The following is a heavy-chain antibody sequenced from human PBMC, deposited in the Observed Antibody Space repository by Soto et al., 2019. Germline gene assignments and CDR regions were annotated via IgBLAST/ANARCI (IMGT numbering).Heavy chain of an antibody. CDR1: GFSLSTSGVG. CDR2: IYWDDDK. J-gene: IGHJ3*02. V-gene: IGHV2-5*02. Sequence: QITLKESGPTLVKPTQTLTLTCTFSGFSLSTSGVGVGWIRQPPGKALEWLALIYWDDDKRYSPSMKSRLTITKDTSKNNVVLTMPNMDPVKKRLYYCARQWLADDFDIWGQGTMVTVS. CDR3: ARQWLADDFDI. D-gene: IGHD6-19*01.